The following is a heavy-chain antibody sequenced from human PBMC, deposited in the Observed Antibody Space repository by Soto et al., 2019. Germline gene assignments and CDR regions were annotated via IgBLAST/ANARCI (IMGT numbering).Heavy chain of an antibody. CDR3: ARDDRYCSSTSCPQDY. CDR1: GGTFSSYT. CDR2: IIPILGIA. J-gene: IGHJ4*02. V-gene: IGHV1-69*08. D-gene: IGHD2-2*01. Sequence: QVQLVQSGAEVKKPGSSVKVSCKASGGTFSSYTISWVRQAPGQGLEWLGRIIPILGIANYAQKFQGRVTITADKSKSTAYMELSSLRSEDTAVYYCARDDRYCSSTSCPQDYWGQGTLVTVSS.